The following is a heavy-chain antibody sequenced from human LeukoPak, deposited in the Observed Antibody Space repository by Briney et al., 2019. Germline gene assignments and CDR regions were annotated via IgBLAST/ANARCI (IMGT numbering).Heavy chain of an antibody. D-gene: IGHD3-10*01. V-gene: IGHV1-69*04. CDR2: IIPILGIA. CDR1: GGTFSSYA. Sequence: SVKVSCKASGGTFSSYAISWVRQAPGQGLEWMGRIIPILGIANYAQKFQGRVTITADKSTSTAYMELSSLRSEDTAVYYCARGLLWFGELSNPYYYYYGMDVWGQGTTVTVSS. CDR3: ARGLLWFGELSNPYYYYYGMDV. J-gene: IGHJ6*02.